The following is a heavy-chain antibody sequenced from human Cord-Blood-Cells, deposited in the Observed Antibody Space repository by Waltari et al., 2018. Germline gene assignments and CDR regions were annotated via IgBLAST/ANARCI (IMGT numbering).Heavy chain of an antibody. Sequence: QVQLVQSEAEVKKPGSSVEVSCKASGGNFSSYAISWVRKAPGQGLEWVGGITPIVGTANYAQKFQVRVTITADKSPSTAYMELSSLRSEDTAVYYCARERGYYVSGTIGAFDIWGQGTMVTVSS. V-gene: IGHV1-69*06. D-gene: IGHD3-10*01. CDR1: GGNFSSYA. J-gene: IGHJ3*02. CDR2: ITPIVGTA. CDR3: ARERGYYVSGTIGAFDI.